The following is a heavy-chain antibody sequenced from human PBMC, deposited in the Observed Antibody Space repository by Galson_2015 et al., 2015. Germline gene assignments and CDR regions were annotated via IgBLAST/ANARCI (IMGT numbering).Heavy chain of an antibody. D-gene: IGHD4-11*01. J-gene: IGHJ4*02. V-gene: IGHV1-69*13. Sequence: SVKVSCKASGGTFSSYAISWVRQAPGQGLEWMGGIIPIFGTANYAQKFQGRVTITADESTSTAYMELSSLRSEDTAVYYCASPPAYYSNYVGGGYYFDYWGQGTLVTVSS. CDR1: GGTFSSYA. CDR2: IIPIFGTA. CDR3: ASPPAYYSNYVGGGYYFDY.